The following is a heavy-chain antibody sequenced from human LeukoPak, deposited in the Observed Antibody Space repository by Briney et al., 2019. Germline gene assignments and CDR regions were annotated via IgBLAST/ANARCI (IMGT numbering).Heavy chain of an antibody. Sequence: GGSLRLSCAASGFTFSSYAMHWVRQAPGKGLEWVVVISHDGSNNNYADSVKGRFTISRDNSKNTLYLQMNSLRPEDTAVYYCAKVRVGTAHFDYWGQGTLVTVSS. J-gene: IGHJ4*02. CDR3: AKVRVGTAHFDY. D-gene: IGHD2-15*01. CDR1: GFTFSSYA. CDR2: ISHDGSNN. V-gene: IGHV3-30*04.